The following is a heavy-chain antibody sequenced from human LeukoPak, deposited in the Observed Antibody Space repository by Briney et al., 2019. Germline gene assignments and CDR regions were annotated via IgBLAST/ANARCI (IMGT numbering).Heavy chain of an antibody. CDR1: GGSFSGYY. CDR3: ARGRRAAAGHMDV. CDR2: INHSGST. D-gene: IGHD6-13*01. V-gene: IGHV4-34*01. Sequence: PSETLSLTCAVYGGSFSGYYWSWIRQPPGKGLEWIGEINHSGSTNYNPSLKSRVTISVDTSKNQFSLKLSSVTAADTAVYYCARGRRAAAGHMDVWGKGTTVTVSS. J-gene: IGHJ6*03.